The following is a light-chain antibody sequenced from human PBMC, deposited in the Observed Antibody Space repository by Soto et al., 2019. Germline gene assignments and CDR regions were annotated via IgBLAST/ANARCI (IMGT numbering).Light chain of an antibody. CDR3: AAWDDSLV. J-gene: IGLJ2*01. CDR2: RTN. Sequence: QSVLTQPPSASGTPGQRVTISCSGSSSNIGSNYVYWYQQLPGTAPKLLIYRTNQRPPGVPDRFSGSKSGTSASLAISGLRSEGEADYYCAAWDDSLVFGGGTQLTVL. V-gene: IGLV1-47*01. CDR1: SSNIGSNY.